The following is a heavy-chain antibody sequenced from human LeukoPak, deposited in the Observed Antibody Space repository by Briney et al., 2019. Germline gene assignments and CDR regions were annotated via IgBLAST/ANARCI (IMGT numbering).Heavy chain of an antibody. CDR3: ARGGDTAMVTDFGY. V-gene: IGHV4-34*01. J-gene: IGHJ4*02. Sequence: PSETLSLTCAVYGGSFSAYYWSWIRQPPGKGLEWIGEINHSGSTNYNPSLKSRVTISVDTSKNQFSLKLTSVTAADAAVYYCARGGDTAMVTDFGYWGQGTLVTVSS. D-gene: IGHD5-18*01. CDR1: GGSFSAYY. CDR2: INHSGST.